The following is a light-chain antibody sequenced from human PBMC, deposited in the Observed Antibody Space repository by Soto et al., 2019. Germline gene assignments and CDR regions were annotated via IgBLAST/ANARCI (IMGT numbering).Light chain of an antibody. Sequence: DIQMTQSPSTLSASVGDRVTITCRASETSRMWMAWYQQKPGKAPNLLIYKASNLYCGVPSSFSGSGAVTEFTLTISSLQPDDFATYYRQQYCNFPLTFGGGTKVEIK. CDR2: KAS. CDR3: QQYCNFPLT. J-gene: IGKJ4*01. V-gene: IGKV1-5*03. CDR1: ETSRMW.